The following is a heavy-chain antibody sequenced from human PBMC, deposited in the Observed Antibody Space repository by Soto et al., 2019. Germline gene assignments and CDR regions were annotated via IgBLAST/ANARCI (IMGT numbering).Heavy chain of an antibody. CDR1: GYTLTELS. CDR2: FDTEDGET. J-gene: IGHJ4*02. D-gene: IGHD2-2*01. CDR3: ATDYAVYCSSTSCPSLY. Sequence: QVQLVQSGAEVKKPGASVKVSCKVSGYTLTELSMHWVRQAPGKGLEWMGGFDTEDGETIYAQNFQGIVAMTEDTSTDTAYMELGSLRPEDTAVYYCATDYAVYCSSTSCPSLYWGQGTLVTVSS. V-gene: IGHV1-24*01.